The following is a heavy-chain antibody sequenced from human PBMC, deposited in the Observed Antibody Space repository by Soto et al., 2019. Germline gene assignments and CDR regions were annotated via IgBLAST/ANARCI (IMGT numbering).Heavy chain of an antibody. Sequence: QVQLVQSGAEVKKPGASVKVSCKASGYTFTSYGISWVRQAPGQGLEWMGWISAYNGNTNYAQKLQGRVTMTTDTSXSXGDMELRSLRSDDTAVYYCARDRVRGVIFPPGWFDPWGQGTLVTVSS. CDR1: GYTFTSYG. CDR3: ARDRVRGVIFPPGWFDP. V-gene: IGHV1-18*01. J-gene: IGHJ5*02. CDR2: ISAYNGNT. D-gene: IGHD3-10*01.